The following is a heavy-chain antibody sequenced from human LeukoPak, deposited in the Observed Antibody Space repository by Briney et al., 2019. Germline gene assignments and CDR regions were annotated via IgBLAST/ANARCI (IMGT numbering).Heavy chain of an antibody. V-gene: IGHV4-59*08. CDR3: ARQQYYDILTGWKHAFDI. CDR2: IYYSGST. Sequence: PSETLSLTCTVSGGSISSYYWSWIPQPPGKGLEWIGYIYYSGSTNYNPSLKSRVTISVDTSKNQFSLKLSSVTAADTAVYYCARQQYYDILTGWKHAFDIWGQGTMVTVSS. D-gene: IGHD3-9*01. J-gene: IGHJ3*02. CDR1: GGSISSYY.